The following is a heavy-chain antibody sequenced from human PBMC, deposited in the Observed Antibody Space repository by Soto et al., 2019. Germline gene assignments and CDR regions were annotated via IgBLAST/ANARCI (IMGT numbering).Heavy chain of an antibody. Sequence: GASVKVSCKASGGTFSSYAISWVRQAPGQGLEWMGGIIPIFGTANSAQKFRGRVTITADKSTSTAYMELSSLRSEDTAVYYCARGGDTAMVNDYYYYGMDVWGQGTTVTVSS. CDR1: GGTFSSYA. CDR2: IIPIFGTA. D-gene: IGHD5-18*01. J-gene: IGHJ6*02. V-gene: IGHV1-69*06. CDR3: ARGGDTAMVNDYYYYGMDV.